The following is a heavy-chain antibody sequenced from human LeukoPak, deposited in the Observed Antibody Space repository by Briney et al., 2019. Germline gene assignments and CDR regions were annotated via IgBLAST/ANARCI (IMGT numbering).Heavy chain of an antibody. V-gene: IGHV3-66*01. CDR1: GFTVSSSY. Sequence: GGSLRLSCAASGFTVSSSYMSWVRQAPGKGLEWVSVIYSGGSTDYADSVKGRFTISRDNAKNTLYLQMNSLRVEDTAVYYCARDPRNKGFDPWGQGTLVTVSS. D-gene: IGHD1/OR15-1a*01. CDR3: ARDPRNKGFDP. CDR2: IYSGGST. J-gene: IGHJ5*02.